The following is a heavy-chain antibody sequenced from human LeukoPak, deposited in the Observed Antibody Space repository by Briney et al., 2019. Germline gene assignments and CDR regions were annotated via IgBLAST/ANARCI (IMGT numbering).Heavy chain of an antibody. J-gene: IGHJ4*02. CDR1: GGSFSGYY. D-gene: IGHD6-19*01. Sequence: SETLSLTCAVYGGSFSGYYWSWIRQPPGKGLEWIGEINHSGSTNYNPSLKSRVTISVDTSKNQFSLKLSSVTAADTAVYYCARDRGSGWYEEFDYWGQGTLVIVSS. CDR3: ARDRGSGWYEEFDY. V-gene: IGHV4-34*01. CDR2: INHSGST.